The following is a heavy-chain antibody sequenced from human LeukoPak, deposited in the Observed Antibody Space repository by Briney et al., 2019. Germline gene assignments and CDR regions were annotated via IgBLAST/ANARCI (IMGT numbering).Heavy chain of an antibody. CDR3: ARERGYGGYQEHPTDYGMDV. V-gene: IGHV5-51*01. D-gene: IGHD5-12*01. CDR1: GYTFTGYY. CDR2: IYPGDSDT. Sequence: GASVKVSCKASGYTFTGYYMHWVRQMPGKGLEWMGIIYPGDSDTRYSPSFQGQVTISADKSISTAYLQWSSLKASDTAMYYCARERGYGGYQEHPTDYGMDVWGQGTTVTVSS. J-gene: IGHJ6*02.